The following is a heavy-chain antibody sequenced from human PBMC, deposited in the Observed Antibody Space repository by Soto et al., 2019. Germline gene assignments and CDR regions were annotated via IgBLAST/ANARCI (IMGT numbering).Heavy chain of an antibody. J-gene: IGHJ6*02. D-gene: IGHD3-3*01. Sequence: ASETLSLTCTVSGGSISSSSYYWGWIRQPPGKGLEWIGSIYYSGGTYYNPSLKSRVTISVDTSKNQFSLKLSSVTAADTAVYYCARQIYDFWSGYYLYYYYGMDVWGQGTTVTVSS. CDR2: IYYSGGT. CDR1: GGSISSSSYY. CDR3: ARQIYDFWSGYYLYYYYGMDV. V-gene: IGHV4-39*01.